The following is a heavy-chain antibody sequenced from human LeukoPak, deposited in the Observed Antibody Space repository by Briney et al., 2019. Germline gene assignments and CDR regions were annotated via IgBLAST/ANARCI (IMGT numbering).Heavy chain of an antibody. Sequence: ASVKVSCKASGYTFTGYYMHWVRQAPGQGLEWMGWINPNSGGTNYAQKFQGRVTMTRDTSISTAYMELSRLRSGDTAVYYCARDYDFWSGYYIDYWGQGTLVTVSS. CDR3: ARDYDFWSGYYIDY. CDR2: INPNSGGT. J-gene: IGHJ4*02. CDR1: GYTFTGYY. D-gene: IGHD3-3*01. V-gene: IGHV1-2*02.